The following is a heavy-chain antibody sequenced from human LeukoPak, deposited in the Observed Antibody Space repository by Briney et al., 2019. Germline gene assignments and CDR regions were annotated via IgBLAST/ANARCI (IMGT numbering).Heavy chain of an antibody. CDR3: ARGNQWDVAEYFQH. D-gene: IGHD1-14*01. Sequence: GGSLRLSCEASGFTFTKFWMTWVRQAPGKGLEWVANIKQDGSEKYYVDSVKGRFTISRDNAKNSLYLQMNSLRAEDTAVYYCARGNQWDVAEYFQHWGQGTLVTVSS. V-gene: IGHV3-7*01. J-gene: IGHJ1*01. CDR2: IKQDGSEK. CDR1: GFTFTKFW.